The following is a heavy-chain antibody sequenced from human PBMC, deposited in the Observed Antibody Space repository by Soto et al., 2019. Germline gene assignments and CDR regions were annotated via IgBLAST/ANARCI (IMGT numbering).Heavy chain of an antibody. Sequence: QVHLVQSGAEVKKPGASVKVSCKGSGYGFTTYGITWVRQAPGQGLEWMAWISAHNGNTNYAQKLQGRVTVTRDTSTSTAVMVRRSLRSDDTAVYSCARGRYGDYWGQGALVTVSS. J-gene: IGHJ4*02. V-gene: IGHV1-18*01. CDR2: ISAHNGNT. CDR1: GYGFTTYG. D-gene: IGHD1-1*01. CDR3: ARGRYGDY.